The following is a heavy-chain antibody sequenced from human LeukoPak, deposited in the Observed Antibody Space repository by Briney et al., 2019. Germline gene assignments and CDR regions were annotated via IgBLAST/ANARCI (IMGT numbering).Heavy chain of an antibody. Sequence: GGSLRLSCAASGFTFSPYWMHWVRQAPGKGLLWVSRTNSDGSSTSYADSVKGRFTISRDNAKNTLYLQMNSLRAEDTGVYYCARDRNTGSSYENLFEYWGQGTLVTVSS. CDR3: ARDRNTGSSYENLFEY. D-gene: IGHD1-26*01. CDR2: TNSDGSST. V-gene: IGHV3-74*01. CDR1: GFTFSPYW. J-gene: IGHJ4*02.